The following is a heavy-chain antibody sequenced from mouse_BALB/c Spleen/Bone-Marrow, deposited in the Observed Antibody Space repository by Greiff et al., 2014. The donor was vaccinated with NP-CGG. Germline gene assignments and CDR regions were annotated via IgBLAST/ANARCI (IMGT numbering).Heavy chain of an antibody. J-gene: IGHJ4*01. CDR3: ARDTMDY. CDR2: IYPGNVNT. CDR1: GYTFTSYY. V-gene: IGHV1S56*01. Sequence: VKLMESGPELVKLGASVRISCRASGYTFTSYYIHWVKQRPGQGLEWIGWIYPGNVNTKYNEKFKGKATLTADKSSSTAYMQLSSLTSEDSAVYFCARDTMDYWGQGTSVTVSS.